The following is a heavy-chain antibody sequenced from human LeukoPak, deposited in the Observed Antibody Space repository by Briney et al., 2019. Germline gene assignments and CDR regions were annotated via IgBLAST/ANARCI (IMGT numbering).Heavy chain of an antibody. CDR2: IYSGGST. V-gene: IGHV3-53*01. J-gene: IGHJ5*02. CDR1: GFTVSSNY. D-gene: IGHD3-10*01. Sequence: GGSLRLSCAASGFTVSSNYMSWVRQAPGKGLEWVSVIYSGGSTYYADSVKGRFTISRDNSKNTLYLQMNSLRAEDTAVYYCARIDGPRRLYITISHNWFDPWGQGTLVTVSS. CDR3: ARIDGPRRLYITISHNWFDP.